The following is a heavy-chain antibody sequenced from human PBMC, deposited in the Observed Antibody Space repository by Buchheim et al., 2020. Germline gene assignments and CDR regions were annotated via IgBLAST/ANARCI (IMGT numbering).Heavy chain of an antibody. J-gene: IGHJ6*02. D-gene: IGHD2-2*01. Sequence: QVQLVESGGGVVQPGRSLRLSCAASGFTFNSYAMHWVRQAPGKGLEWVAVISYDGSNKYYADSVKGRFTISRDNSKNTLYLQMNSLRAEDTAVYYCARTPRDIVVVPAAKDGMDVWGQGTT. CDR1: GFTFNSYA. CDR2: ISYDGSNK. V-gene: IGHV3-30-3*01. CDR3: ARTPRDIVVVPAAKDGMDV.